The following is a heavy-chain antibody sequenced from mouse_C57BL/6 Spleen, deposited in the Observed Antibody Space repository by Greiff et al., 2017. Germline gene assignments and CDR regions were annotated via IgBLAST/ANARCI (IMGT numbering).Heavy chain of an antibody. V-gene: IGHV1-80*01. D-gene: IGHD3-2*02. CDR3: ARVSSGYSYFDY. J-gene: IGHJ2*01. CDR1: GYAFSSYW. Sequence: LVESGAELVKPGASVKISCKASGYAFSSYWMNWVKQRPGKGLEWIGQIYPGDGDTNYNGKFKGKATLTADKSSSTAYMQLSSLTSEDSAVYFCARVSSGYSYFDYWGQGTTLTVSS. CDR2: IYPGDGDT.